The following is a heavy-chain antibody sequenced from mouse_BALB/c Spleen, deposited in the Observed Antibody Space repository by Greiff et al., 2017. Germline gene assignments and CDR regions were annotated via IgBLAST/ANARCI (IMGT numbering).Heavy chain of an antibody. D-gene: IGHD2-2*01. CDR3: ARQGYYGYDEGFDY. CDR2: ISSGGSYT. Sequence: DVKLVESGGDLVKPGGSLKLSCAASGFTFSSYGMSWVRQTPDKRLEWVATISSGGSYTYYPASVKGRFTISRDNAKNTLYLQMSSLKSEDTAMYYCARQGYYGYDEGFDYWGQGTTLTVSS. J-gene: IGHJ2*01. V-gene: IGHV5-6*02. CDR1: GFTFSSYG.